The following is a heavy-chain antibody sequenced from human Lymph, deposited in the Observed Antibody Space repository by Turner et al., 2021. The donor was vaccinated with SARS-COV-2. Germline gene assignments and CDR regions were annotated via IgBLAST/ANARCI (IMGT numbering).Heavy chain of an antibody. J-gene: IGHJ6*02. Sequence: EVPLVETGGGLIQPGGSLRLSCAASGIIVSRNYMNWVRQGPGKGLQWVSVIYSGGTTYYADSVKGRFTISRDNSKNTLYLQMNSLRVEDTAVYYCARDLGTYGMDVWGQGTTVTVSS. CDR2: IYSGGTT. CDR1: GIIVSRNY. CDR3: ARDLGTYGMDV. V-gene: IGHV3-53*02. D-gene: IGHD6-13*01.